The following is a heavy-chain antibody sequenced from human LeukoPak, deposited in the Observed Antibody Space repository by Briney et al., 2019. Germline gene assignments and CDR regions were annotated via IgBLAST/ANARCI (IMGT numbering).Heavy chain of an antibody. Sequence: GGSLRLSCAASGFTVSSNYMSWVRQAPGKGLEWVSVIYSGGSTYYADSVKGRFTISRDNSENTVYLQMNSLRAEDTAVYYCARDLDSSGYYYAYWGQGSLVTVSS. CDR1: GFTVSSNY. J-gene: IGHJ4*02. CDR3: ARDLDSSGYYYAY. CDR2: IYSGGST. V-gene: IGHV3-53*05. D-gene: IGHD3-22*01.